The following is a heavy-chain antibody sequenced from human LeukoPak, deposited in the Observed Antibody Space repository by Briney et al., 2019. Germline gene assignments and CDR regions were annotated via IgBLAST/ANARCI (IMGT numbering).Heavy chain of an antibody. CDR2: IYYSGST. V-gene: IGHV4-59*08. J-gene: IGHJ4*02. Sequence: SETLCLTCTVPDGYKSSYYWSWIRQPPGKGLEWIGYIYYSGSTNYNPSLKSRVTISVDTSKNQFSLKLSSVTAADTAVYYCARRAPYSYEWSTLDYWGQGTLVTVSS. CDR1: DGYKSSYY. D-gene: IGHD5-18*01. CDR3: ARRAPYSYEWSTLDY.